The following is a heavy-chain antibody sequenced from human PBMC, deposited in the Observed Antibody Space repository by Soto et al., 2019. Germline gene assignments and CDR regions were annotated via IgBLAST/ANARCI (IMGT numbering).Heavy chain of an antibody. CDR1: GGSISSGDYY. D-gene: IGHD3-10*01. Sequence: SETLSLTCNVSGGSISSGDYYWSWIRQPPGKGLEWIGHVYYSGSTYYNPSFKSRVIMSADPSKNQFSLELSSVTAADTAVYYCARESGPGSYDWFDPWGRGTLVTVSS. CDR2: VYYSGST. CDR3: ARESGPGSYDWFDP. V-gene: IGHV4-30-4*01. J-gene: IGHJ5*02.